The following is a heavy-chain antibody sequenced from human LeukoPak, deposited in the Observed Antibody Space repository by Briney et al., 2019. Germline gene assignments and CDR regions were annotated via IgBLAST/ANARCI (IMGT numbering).Heavy chain of an antibody. V-gene: IGHV3-23*01. CDR1: GFTFSSYA. Sequence: GGSLRLSCAASGFTFSSYAMSWVRQAPGKGLEWVSAISGSGGSTYYADSVKGRFTISRDISKNTMYLQMNSLRAEDTAVYFCAKTTISGIYGTFFDYWGQGTLVTVSS. J-gene: IGHJ4*02. CDR3: AKTTISGIYGTFFDY. D-gene: IGHD1-26*01. CDR2: ISGSGGST.